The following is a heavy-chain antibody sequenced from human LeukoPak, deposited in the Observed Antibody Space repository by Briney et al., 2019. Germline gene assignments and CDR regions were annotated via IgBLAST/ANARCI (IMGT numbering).Heavy chain of an antibody. CDR2: IYPGESDA. J-gene: IGHJ4*02. D-gene: IGHD4-17*01. V-gene: IGHV5-51*01. CDR3: ARTNTDYGDYLDY. CDR1: GYSITSYW. Sequence: GESLNICWKGSGYSITSYWIGLVRQLPGKGQGWIWRIYPGESDARYSPSLQGQVTISADKSISTAYLQWSSLKASDPAMYYCARTNTDYGDYLDYWGQGTLVTVSS.